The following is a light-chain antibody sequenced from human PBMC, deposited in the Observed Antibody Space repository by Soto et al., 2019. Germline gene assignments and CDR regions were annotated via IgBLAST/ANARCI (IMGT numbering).Light chain of an antibody. CDR2: AAS. CDR3: LQHTSYPYT. CDR1: QAIGNY. V-gene: IGKV1-17*02. J-gene: IGKJ2*01. Sequence: IQLTQSPSSLSASVGDRVTVTCRASQAIGNYLDWFQQKPGKAPDHLISAASTVRSGVPSRFSGSGSGTEFTLTISDLQPEDFATYYCLQHTSYPYTFGQGTKLEVK.